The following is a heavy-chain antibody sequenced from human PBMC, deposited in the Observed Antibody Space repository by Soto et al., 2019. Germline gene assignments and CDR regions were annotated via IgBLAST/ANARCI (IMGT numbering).Heavy chain of an antibody. CDR1: GGSVSSGSYY. D-gene: IGHD3-3*01. CDR2: IYYSGST. Sequence: PSETLSLTCTVSGGSVSSGSYYWSWIRQPPGKGLEWIGYIYYSGSTNYNPSLKSRVTISVDTSKNQFSLKLSSVTAADTAVYYCARVDYEFWSGYPPDGMDVWGQGTTVTVSS. CDR3: ARVDYEFWSGYPPDGMDV. V-gene: IGHV4-61*01. J-gene: IGHJ6*02.